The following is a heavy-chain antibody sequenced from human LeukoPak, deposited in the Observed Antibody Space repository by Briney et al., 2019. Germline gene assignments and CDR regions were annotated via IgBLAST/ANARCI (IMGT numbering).Heavy chain of an antibody. V-gene: IGHV4-34*01. CDR1: GGSFSGYY. Sequence: SETLSLTCAVYGGSFSGYYWSWIRQPPGKGLEWIGEINHSGSTNYNPSLKSRVTISVDTSKNQFSLKLSSVAAADTAVYYCARARGSSLPRPHNYFDYGGQGTLVTVYS. J-gene: IGHJ4*02. CDR3: ARARGSSLPRPHNYFDY. D-gene: IGHD6-13*01. CDR2: INHSGST.